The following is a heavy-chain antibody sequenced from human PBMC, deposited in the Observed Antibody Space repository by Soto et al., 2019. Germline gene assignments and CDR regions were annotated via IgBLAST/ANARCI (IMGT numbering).Heavy chain of an antibody. CDR2: IYPGGSDT. CDR3: ARHRGADYYDSSGYGWFDP. D-gene: IGHD3-22*01. CDR1: GYSFTSYW. J-gene: IGHJ5*02. Sequence: LKISCKGSGYSFTSYWIGWVRQMPGKGLEWMGIIYPGGSDTRYSPSFQGQVTISADKSISTAYLQWSSLKASDTAMYYCARHRGADYYDSSGYGWFDPWGQGTLVTVSS. V-gene: IGHV5-51*01.